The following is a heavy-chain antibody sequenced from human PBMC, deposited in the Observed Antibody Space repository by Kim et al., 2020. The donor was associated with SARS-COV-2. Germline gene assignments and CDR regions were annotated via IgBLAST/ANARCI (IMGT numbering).Heavy chain of an antibody. D-gene: IGHD3-16*02. Sequence: SVKVSCKASGGTFSSYAISWVRQAPGQGLEWMGGIIPIFGTANYAQKFQGRVTITADESTSTAYMELSSLRSEDTAVYYCARPSIMITFGGVIARYYYYGMDVWGQGTTVTVSS. CDR3: ARPSIMITFGGVIARYYYYGMDV. V-gene: IGHV1-69*13. CDR1: GGTFSSYA. J-gene: IGHJ6*02. CDR2: IIPIFGTA.